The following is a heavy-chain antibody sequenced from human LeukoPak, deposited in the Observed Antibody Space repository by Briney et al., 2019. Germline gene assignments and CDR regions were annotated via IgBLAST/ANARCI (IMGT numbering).Heavy chain of an antibody. V-gene: IGHV3-30*19. J-gene: IGHJ5*02. CDR3: ARNRGYTYDYDSFDP. D-gene: IGHD5-18*01. Sequence: GGSLRLSCAASGFTFSSYGMYWVRQAPGKGLECVAFITYDGSEMYYADSVKGRFTISRDNSRDTLYLQVNSLRGDDTAIYYCARNRGYTYDYDSFDPWGQGTLVTVST. CDR2: ITYDGSEM. CDR1: GFTFSSYG.